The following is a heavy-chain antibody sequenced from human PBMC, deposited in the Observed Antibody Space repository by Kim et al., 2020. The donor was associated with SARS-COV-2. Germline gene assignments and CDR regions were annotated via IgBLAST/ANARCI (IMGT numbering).Heavy chain of an antibody. CDR3: ARGDPNSSSWAFDY. J-gene: IGHJ4*02. D-gene: IGHD6-13*01. V-gene: IGHV1-46*01. Sequence: AQKFQGRVTMTRDTSTSTVYRGLSSLRSEDTAVYYCARGDPNSSSWAFDYWGQGTLVTVSS.